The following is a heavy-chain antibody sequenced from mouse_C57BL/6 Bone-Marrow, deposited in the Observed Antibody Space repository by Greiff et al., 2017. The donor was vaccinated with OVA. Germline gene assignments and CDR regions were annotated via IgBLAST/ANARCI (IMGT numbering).Heavy chain of an antibody. Sequence: QVQLQQPGAELVKPGASVKLSCKASGYTFTSYWMQWVKQRPGQGLEWIGEIDPSDSYTNYNQKFKGKATLTVDTSSSTAYMQLSSLTSEDSAVYYCAHSSGYYWGQGTRVTVSA. D-gene: IGHD3-2*02. CDR2: IDPSDSYT. V-gene: IGHV1-50*01. CDR1: GYTFTSYW. J-gene: IGHJ3*01. CDR3: AHSSGYY.